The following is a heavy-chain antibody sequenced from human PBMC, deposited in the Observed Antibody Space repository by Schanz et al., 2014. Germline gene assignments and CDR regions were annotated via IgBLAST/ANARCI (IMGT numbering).Heavy chain of an antibody. J-gene: IGHJ4*02. CDR3: AKYRRYYRVSGSCRELEY. V-gene: IGHV3-48*03. CDR1: GFSFSSYA. Sequence: VRLVESGGGVVQPGRSLRLSCAASGFSFSSYAMAWIRQPPGRGLEWVSYIGNGGVTIYYADSVKGRFTISRDNSKNSLYLQMNSLRPEDTAVYYCAKYRRYYRVSGSCRELEYWGQGTLVTVSS. CDR2: IGNGGVTI. D-gene: IGHD3-10*01.